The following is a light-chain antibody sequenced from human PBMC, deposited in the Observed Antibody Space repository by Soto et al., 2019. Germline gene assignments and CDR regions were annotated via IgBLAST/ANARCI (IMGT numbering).Light chain of an antibody. V-gene: IGLV1-40*01. Sequence: QPVLTQPPSVSGAPGQRVTISCTGSSSNIGAGYDVHWYQQLPGTAPKLLIYGNSNRPSGVPDPFSGSKSGTSASLAITGLQAEDEADYYCQSYDSSLSGLYVFGTGTKLTVL. J-gene: IGLJ1*01. CDR1: SSNIGAGYD. CDR2: GNS. CDR3: QSYDSSLSGLYV.